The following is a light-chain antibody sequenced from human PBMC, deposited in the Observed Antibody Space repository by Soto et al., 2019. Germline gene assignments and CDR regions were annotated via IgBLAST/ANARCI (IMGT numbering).Light chain of an antibody. CDR3: LQYDGLPRT. J-gene: IGKJ1*01. V-gene: IGKV3-20*01. CDR2: GAS. Sequence: EIGLTQSPGTLSLSPGERATLSCRATQSVSSNYLAWYQQKSGQAPRLLIYGASSRATGIPDRFSGGGSGTDFTLTITRLEPEDFAVYFCLQYDGLPRTFGQGTKVDIK. CDR1: QSVSSNY.